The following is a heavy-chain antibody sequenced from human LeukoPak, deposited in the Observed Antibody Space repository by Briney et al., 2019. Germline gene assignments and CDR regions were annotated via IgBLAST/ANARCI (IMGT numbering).Heavy chain of an antibody. CDR2: AYDDRGNQ. CDR1: GFIFSTQG. J-gene: IGHJ4*02. D-gene: IGHD3-22*01. Sequence: PGGSLRLSCVASGFIFSTQGMHWVRQAPGKGLEWVAVAYDDRGNQYYADSVKGRFTISRDNSKNTLYVEMSSLRTEDTAVYYCATGSRYYYDDWGQGTPVTVSS. CDR3: ATGSRYYYDD. V-gene: IGHV3-33*03.